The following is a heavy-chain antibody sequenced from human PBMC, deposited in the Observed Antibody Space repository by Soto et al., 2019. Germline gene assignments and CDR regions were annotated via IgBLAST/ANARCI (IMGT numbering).Heavy chain of an antibody. CDR2: ISYDGSNK. D-gene: IGHD2-15*01. V-gene: IGHV3-30-3*01. CDR3: ARCGGGSCYSHY. J-gene: IGHJ4*02. CDR1: GFTFSSYA. Sequence: QVQLVESGGGVVQPGRSLRLSCAASGFTFSSYAMHWVRQAPGKGLEWVAVISYDGSNKYYADSVKGRFTISRDNSKNTLYLQMNSLRAEDTAGYYCARCGGGSCYSHYWGQGTLVTVSS.